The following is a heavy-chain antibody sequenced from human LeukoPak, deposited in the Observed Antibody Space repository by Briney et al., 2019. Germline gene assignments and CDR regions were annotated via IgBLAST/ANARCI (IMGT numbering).Heavy chain of an antibody. J-gene: IGHJ5*02. CDR1: GFTFSSYA. CDR3: ARLLKSGSYARFDP. D-gene: IGHD1-26*01. CDR2: ISSSGSTI. V-gene: IGHV3-21*04. Sequence: GGSLRLSCAASGFTFSSYAMSWVRQAPGKGLEWVSAISSSGSTIYYADSVKGRFTISRDNAKNSLYLQMNSLRAEDTAVYYCARLLKSGSYARFDPWGQGTLVTVSS.